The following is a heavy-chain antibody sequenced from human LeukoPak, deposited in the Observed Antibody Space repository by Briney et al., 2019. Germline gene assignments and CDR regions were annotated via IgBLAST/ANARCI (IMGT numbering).Heavy chain of an antibody. CDR2: IYYSGST. CDR1: GGSISSSSYY. CDR3: AGSYYYGSGSYRHIPY. D-gene: IGHD3-10*01. J-gene: IGHJ4*02. V-gene: IGHV4-39*01. Sequence: SETLSLTCTVSGGSISSSSYYWGWIRQPPGKGLEWIGSIYYSGSTYYNPSLKSRVTISVDTSKNQFSLKLSSVTAADTAVYYCAGSYYYGSGSYRHIPYWGQETMVTVFS.